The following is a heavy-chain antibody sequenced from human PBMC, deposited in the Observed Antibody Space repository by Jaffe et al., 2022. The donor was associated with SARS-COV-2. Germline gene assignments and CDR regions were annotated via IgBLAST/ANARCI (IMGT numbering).Heavy chain of an antibody. Sequence: QVQLVQSGAEVKKPGASVKVSCKASGYTFTSYGISWVRQAPGQGLEWMGWISAYNGNTNYAQKLQGRVTMTTDTSTSTAYMELRSLRSDDTAVYYCARRRLRFLEWLKEGDWFDPWGQGTLVTVSS. CDR3: ARRRLRFLEWLKEGDWFDP. CDR1: GYTFTSYG. J-gene: IGHJ5*02. V-gene: IGHV1-18*01. D-gene: IGHD3-3*01. CDR2: ISAYNGNT.